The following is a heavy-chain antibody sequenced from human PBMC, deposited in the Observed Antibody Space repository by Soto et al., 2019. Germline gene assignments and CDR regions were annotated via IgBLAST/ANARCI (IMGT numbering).Heavy chain of an antibody. CDR2: INHSGST. D-gene: IGHD3-3*01. CDR1: GGSFSGYY. J-gene: IGHJ6*02. CDR3: ARSRGVWSGYYYYYYGMDV. V-gene: IGHV4-34*01. Sequence: KPSETLSLTCAVYGGSFSGYYWSWIRQPPGKGLEWIGEINHSGSTNYNPSLKSRVTISVDTSKNQFSLKLSSVTAADTAVYYCARSRGVWSGYYYYYYGMDVWGQGTTVTVSS.